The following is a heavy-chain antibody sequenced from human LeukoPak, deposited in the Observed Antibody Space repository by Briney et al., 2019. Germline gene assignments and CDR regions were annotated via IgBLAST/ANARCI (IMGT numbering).Heavy chain of an antibody. D-gene: IGHD2-8*01. CDR1: GFTFSRYW. CDR3: ATKTRRVFRAFNI. V-gene: IGHV3-7*01. J-gene: IGHJ3*02. Sequence: GGSLRLSCAASGFTFSRYWMSWVRQAPGKGLEWVANIKEDGSEKHYVDSVKGRFTISRENAKNSLYLQMNSLRAEDTAVYYCATKTRRVFRAFNIWGQGTTVTVSS. CDR2: IKEDGSEK.